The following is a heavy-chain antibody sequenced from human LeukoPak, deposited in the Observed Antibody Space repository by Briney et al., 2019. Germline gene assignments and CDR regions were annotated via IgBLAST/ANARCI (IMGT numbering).Heavy chain of an antibody. Sequence: GGSLRLSCAASGFTFSSYSMNWVRQAPGKGLEWVSGISWNSGSIGYADSVKGRFTISRDNAKNSLYLQMNSLRAEDTALYYCAKDRGATVGATTAFDYWGQGTLVTVSS. CDR1: GFTFSSYS. CDR2: ISWNSGSI. D-gene: IGHD1-26*01. J-gene: IGHJ4*02. V-gene: IGHV3-9*01. CDR3: AKDRGATVGATTAFDY.